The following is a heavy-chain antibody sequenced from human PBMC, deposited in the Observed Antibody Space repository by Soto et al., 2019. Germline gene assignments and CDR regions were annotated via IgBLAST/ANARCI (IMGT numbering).Heavy chain of an antibody. D-gene: IGHD7-27*01. J-gene: IGHJ4*02. CDR3: ARANWFFDY. Sequence: QVQLQDSGPGLVKPSETLSLTCTVSGGSINNHYWSWIRQPPGQGLEWIGYIYYSGSTNSNPSLKSRVTMSVDTSKNQFSLKLSSLTAADTAIYYCARANWFFDYWGQGTLVTVSS. V-gene: IGHV4-59*11. CDR2: IYYSGST. CDR1: GGSINNHY.